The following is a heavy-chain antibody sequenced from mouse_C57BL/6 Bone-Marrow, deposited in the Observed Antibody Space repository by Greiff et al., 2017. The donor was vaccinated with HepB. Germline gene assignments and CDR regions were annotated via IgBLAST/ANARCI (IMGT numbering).Heavy chain of an antibody. D-gene: IGHD2-5*01. CDR1: GYSFTGYY. J-gene: IGHJ4*01. V-gene: IGHV1-42*01. CDR2: INPSTGGT. Sequence: VQLKQSGPELVKPGASVKISCKASGYSFTGYYMNWVKQSPEKSLEWIGEINPSTGGTTYNQKFKAKATLTVDKSSSTAYMQLNSLTSEDSAVYYCARSRYSNRYYAMDYWGQGTSVTVSS. CDR3: ARSRYSNRYYAMDY.